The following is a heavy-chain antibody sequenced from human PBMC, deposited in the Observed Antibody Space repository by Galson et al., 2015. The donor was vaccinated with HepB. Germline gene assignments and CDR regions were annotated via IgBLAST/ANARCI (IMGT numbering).Heavy chain of an antibody. D-gene: IGHD3-16*01. CDR1: GGSISTYY. J-gene: IGHJ5*02. Sequence: SETLSLTCTVSGGSISTYYWSWIRQPPGKGLEWLGYIYSSGSTNCNPSLKSRVTISVDTSKNHFTLKLSSVTAADTAVYYCAGAPAPRGWFDPWGQGTLVTVSS. CDR3: AGAPAPRGWFDP. V-gene: IGHV4-59*01. CDR2: IYSSGST.